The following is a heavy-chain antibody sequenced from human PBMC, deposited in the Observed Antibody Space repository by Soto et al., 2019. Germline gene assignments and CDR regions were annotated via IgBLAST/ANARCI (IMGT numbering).Heavy chain of an antibody. CDR3: AREREKYCGGDCYLFYPDY. D-gene: IGHD2-21*02. CDR1: GYTFTSYG. CDR2: ISAYNGNT. J-gene: IGHJ4*02. Sequence: GASVKVSCKASGYTFTSYGISWVRQAPGQGLEWMGWISAYNGNTNYAQKLQGRVTMTTDTSTSTAYMELRSLRSDDTAVYYCAREREKYCGGDCYLFYPDYWGQGTLVTVSS. V-gene: IGHV1-18*01.